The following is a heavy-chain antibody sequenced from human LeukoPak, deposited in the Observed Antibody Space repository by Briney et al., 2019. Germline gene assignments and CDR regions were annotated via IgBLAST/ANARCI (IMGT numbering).Heavy chain of an antibody. V-gene: IGHV1-69*04. CDR2: IIPIFGIA. CDR1: GGTFSSYA. CDR3: AYSGGSWDDYFDC. Sequence: SVKVSCKASGGTFSSYAISWVRQAPGQGLEWMGRIIPIFGIANYAQKFQGRVTITADKSTSTAYMELSSLRSEDTAVYYCAYSGGSWDDYFDCWGQGTLVTVSS. J-gene: IGHJ4*02. D-gene: IGHD2-15*01.